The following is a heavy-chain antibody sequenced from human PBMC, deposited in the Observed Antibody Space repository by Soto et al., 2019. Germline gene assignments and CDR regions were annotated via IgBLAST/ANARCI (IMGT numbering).Heavy chain of an antibody. Sequence: PGGSLRLSCAAAGFDFEDFAMHWVRQAPGKGLEWVSLINSDGTDSYYIDSVRGRFTISRDNGKNSLYLQMDRLRPEDTAFYFCAKALYYYDSSPLDHWGQGTLVTVSS. D-gene: IGHD3-22*01. CDR3: AKALYYYDSSPLDH. CDR2: INSDGTDS. V-gene: IGHV3-43D*04. J-gene: IGHJ4*02. CDR1: GFDFEDFA.